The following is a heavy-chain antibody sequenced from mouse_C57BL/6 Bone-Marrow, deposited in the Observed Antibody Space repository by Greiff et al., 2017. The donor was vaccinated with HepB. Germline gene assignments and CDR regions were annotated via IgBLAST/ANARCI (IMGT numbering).Heavy chain of an antibody. J-gene: IGHJ1*03. Sequence: VQLQQPGAELVRPGASVKLSCKASGYTFTSYGISWVKQRTGQGLEWIGEIYPNSGNTYYNEKFKGKATLTADKSSSTAYMELRSLTSEDSAVYCSTRILLWYFDVWGRGTTVTVSS. CDR3: TRILLWYFDV. V-gene: IGHV1-81*01. CDR2: IYPNSGNT. CDR1: GYTFTSYG. D-gene: IGHD1-1*01.